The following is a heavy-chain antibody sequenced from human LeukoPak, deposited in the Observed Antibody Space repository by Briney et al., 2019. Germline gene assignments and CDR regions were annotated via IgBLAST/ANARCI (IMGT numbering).Heavy chain of an antibody. D-gene: IGHD6-19*01. CDR1: GYTFTSYG. V-gene: IGHV1-18*01. CDR2: ISAYNGNI. CDR3: AREAVAATANWFDP. J-gene: IGHJ5*02. Sequence: ASVKVSCKASGYTFTSYGISWVRQAPGQGLEWMGWISAYNGNINYAQKLQGRVTMTTDTSTSTAYMELRSLRSDDTAVYYCAREAVAATANWFDPWGQGTLVTVSS.